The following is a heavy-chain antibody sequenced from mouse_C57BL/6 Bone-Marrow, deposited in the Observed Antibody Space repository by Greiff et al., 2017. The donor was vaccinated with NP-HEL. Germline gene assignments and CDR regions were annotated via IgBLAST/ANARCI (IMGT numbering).Heavy chain of an antibody. Sequence: VQLQQSGPELVKPGASVKISCKASGYSFTGYYMNWVKQSPEKSLEWIGEINPSTGGTTYNQKFKAKATLTVDKSSSTAYMQLKSLTSEDSAVYYCARRRQLRLQCYFDYWGKGTTLTVSS. CDR2: INPSTGGT. J-gene: IGHJ2*01. V-gene: IGHV1-42*01. D-gene: IGHD3-2*02. CDR1: GYSFTGYY. CDR3: ARRRQLRLQCYFDY.